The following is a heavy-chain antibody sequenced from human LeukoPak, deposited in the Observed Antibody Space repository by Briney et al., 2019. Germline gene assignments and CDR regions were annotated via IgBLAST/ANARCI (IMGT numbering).Heavy chain of an antibody. D-gene: IGHD2-2*01. Sequence: PSETLSLTCAVYGGSFSGYYWSWIRQPPGKGLEWIGEINHSGSTNYNPSLKSRVTISVDTSKNQFSLKLSSVTAADTAVYYCARVGEVSYPRGQQTQKTIDYWGQGTLVTVSS. CDR1: GGSFSGYY. CDR2: INHSGST. CDR3: ARVGEVSYPRGQQTQKTIDY. J-gene: IGHJ4*02. V-gene: IGHV4-34*01.